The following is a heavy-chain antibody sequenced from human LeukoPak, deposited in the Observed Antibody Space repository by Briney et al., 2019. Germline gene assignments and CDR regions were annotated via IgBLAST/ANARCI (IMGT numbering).Heavy chain of an antibody. CDR1: GYTFTSYD. D-gene: IGHD2-15*01. V-gene: IGHV1-2*02. CDR2: INPNSGGT. Sequence: ASVKVSCKASGYTFTSYDINWVRQATGQGLKWMGWINPNSGGTNYAQKFQGRVTMTRDTSISTAYMELSRLRSDDTAVYYCARDFLGYCSGGSCYYFDYWGQGTLVTVSS. CDR3: ARDFLGYCSGGSCYYFDY. J-gene: IGHJ4*02.